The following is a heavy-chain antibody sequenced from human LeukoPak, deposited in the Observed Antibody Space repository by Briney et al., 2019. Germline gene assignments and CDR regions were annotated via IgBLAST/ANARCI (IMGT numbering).Heavy chain of an antibody. J-gene: IGHJ4*02. CDR3: ARGAVAGPGYFDY. D-gene: IGHD6-19*01. Sequence: WASVKVSCKASGGTFSSYAISWVRQPPGQGLEWMGRIIPILGIANYAQKFQGRVTITADKSTSTAYMELSSLRSEDTAVYYCARGAVAGPGYFDYWGQGTLVTVSS. CDR2: IIPILGIA. CDR1: GGTFSSYA. V-gene: IGHV1-69*04.